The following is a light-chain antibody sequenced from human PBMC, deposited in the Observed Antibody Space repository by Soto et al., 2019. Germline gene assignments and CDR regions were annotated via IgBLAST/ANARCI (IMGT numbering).Light chain of an antibody. Sequence: DIQMTQSPPSLSVSVGDRVTITCQASQDISNYLHWFQQKPGKAPQLLIYAASSLQSGVSSRFSGSGSGTDFTLTISSLQPEDSATYYCKQSYSLPYTFGQGTKVDIK. CDR2: AAS. CDR3: KQSYSLPYT. J-gene: IGKJ2*01. V-gene: IGKV1-39*01. CDR1: QDISNY.